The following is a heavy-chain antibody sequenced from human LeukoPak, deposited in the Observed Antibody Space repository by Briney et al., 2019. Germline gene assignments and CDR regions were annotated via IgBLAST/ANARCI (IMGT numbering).Heavy chain of an antibody. CDR1: GGXISSYY. CDR2: IYYSGST. Sequence: PSETLSLTCTVSGGXISSYYCSWIRQPPGKGLEWIGYIYYSGSTNYNPSLKSRVTISVDTSKNQFSLKLSSVTAADTAVYYCARARITGTNWYFDLWGRGTLVTVSS. CDR3: ARARITGTNWYFDL. D-gene: IGHD1-7*01. J-gene: IGHJ2*01. V-gene: IGHV4-59*08.